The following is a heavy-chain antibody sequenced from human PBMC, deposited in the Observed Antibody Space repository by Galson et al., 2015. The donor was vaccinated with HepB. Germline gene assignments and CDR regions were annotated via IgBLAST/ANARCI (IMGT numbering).Heavy chain of an antibody. Sequence: SLRLSCAGSGFTFSNNAMSWARQAPGKGLEWVSSISGSGGSTHFADSVKGRFTISRDNSEDTLYLQLDSPRVEDTAVCYCAKDFADYTFGYDVWGRGTRVTVSS. CDR3: AKDFADYTFGYDV. V-gene: IGHV3-23*01. CDR1: GFTFSNNA. J-gene: IGHJ4*02. D-gene: IGHD3-22*01. CDR2: ISGSGGST.